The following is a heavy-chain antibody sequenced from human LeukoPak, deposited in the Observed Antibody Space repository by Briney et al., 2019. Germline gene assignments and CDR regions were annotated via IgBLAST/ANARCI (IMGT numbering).Heavy chain of an antibody. CDR3: AKVRIAVAGGDDY. Sequence: PGRSLRLSCAASGFTFSSYGMHWVRQAPGKGLEWVAVISCDGSNKYYADSVKGRFTISRDNSKNTLYLQMNSLRAEDTAVYYCAKVRIAVAGGDDYWGQGTLVTVSS. CDR2: ISCDGSNK. V-gene: IGHV3-30*18. CDR1: GFTFSSYG. D-gene: IGHD6-19*01. J-gene: IGHJ4*02.